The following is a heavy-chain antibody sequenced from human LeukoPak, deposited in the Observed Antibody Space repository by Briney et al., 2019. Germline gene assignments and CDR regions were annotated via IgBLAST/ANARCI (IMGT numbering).Heavy chain of an antibody. V-gene: IGHV4-59*01. CDR1: GGSLSGYY. CDR2: IYYSGTI. Sequence: PSETLSLTCTVSGGSLSGYYWSWIRQPPGKGLEWIGYIYYSGTINYNPSLKSRLTISVDTSKNQFSLKLTSVAAADTAIYYCARKKRADPGFDIWGQGTMVTVSS. J-gene: IGHJ3*02. CDR3: ARKKRADPGFDI.